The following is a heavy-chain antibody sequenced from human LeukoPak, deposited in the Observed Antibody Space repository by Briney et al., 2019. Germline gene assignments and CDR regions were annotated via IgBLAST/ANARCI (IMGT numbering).Heavy chain of an antibody. J-gene: IGHJ6*02. V-gene: IGHV1-46*01. CDR3: ARDPISGSYVNYYYGMDV. Sequence: ASVKVSCKASGYTFTSYYMHWVRQAPGQGLEWMGIINPSGGSTSYAQKFQGRVTMTRDTSTSTVYMELSSLRSEDTAVYYCARDPISGSYVNYYYGMDVWGQGTTVTVSS. CDR2: INPSGGST. CDR1: GYTFTSYY. D-gene: IGHD1-26*01.